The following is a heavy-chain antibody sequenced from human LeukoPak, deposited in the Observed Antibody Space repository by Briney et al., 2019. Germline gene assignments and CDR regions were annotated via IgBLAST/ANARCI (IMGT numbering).Heavy chain of an antibody. V-gene: IGHV4-59*01. Sequence: SETLSLTCTVSGGSISTYFWSWIRQPPGKGLEWIGYVYYSGSTNYNPSLKSRVTISVDTSKNQFSLKLSSVTAADTAVYYCARGADSSGYYSIFYFDYWGQGTLVTVSS. CDR3: ARGADSSGYYSIFYFDY. J-gene: IGHJ4*02. CDR2: VYYSGST. D-gene: IGHD3-22*01. CDR1: GGSISTYF.